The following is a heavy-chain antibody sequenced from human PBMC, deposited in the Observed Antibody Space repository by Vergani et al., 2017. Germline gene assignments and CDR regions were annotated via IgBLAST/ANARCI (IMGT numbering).Heavy chain of an antibody. J-gene: IGHJ2*01. CDR1: GFTFSSYA. Sequence: QVQLVESGGGVVQPGRSLRLSCAASGFTFSSYAMHWVRQAPGKGLEWVAVISYDGSNKYYADSVKGRFTISRDNSKNTLYLQMNSLRAEDTAVYYCARDRPLIYYQRYFDLWGRGTLVTVSS. D-gene: IGHD3-10*01. V-gene: IGHV3-30-3*01. CDR3: ARDRPLIYYQRYFDL. CDR2: ISYDGSNK.